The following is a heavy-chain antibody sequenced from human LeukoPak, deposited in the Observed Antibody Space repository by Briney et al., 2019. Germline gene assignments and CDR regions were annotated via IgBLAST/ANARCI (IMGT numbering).Heavy chain of an antibody. CDR3: AREDYDSSGYHDY. D-gene: IGHD3-22*01. Sequence: ASVKVSCKASGYTFTGYYIHWVRQAPGQGLEWMGWINPNSGGTNYAQKFQGRVTMTRDTSISTAYMELSRLRSDDTAVYYCAREDYDSSGYHDYWGQGTLVTVSS. CDR2: INPNSGGT. V-gene: IGHV1-2*02. CDR1: GYTFTGYY. J-gene: IGHJ4*02.